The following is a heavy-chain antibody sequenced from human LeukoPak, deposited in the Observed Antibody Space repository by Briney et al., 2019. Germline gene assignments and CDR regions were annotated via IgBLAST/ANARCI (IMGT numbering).Heavy chain of an antibody. CDR2: IYYSGST. V-gene: IGHV4-31*03. CDR1: GGSISSGIYY. Sequence: SQTLSLTRTVSGGSISSGIYYWSWIRQHPGKGLEWIGYIYYSGSTYYNPSLKSRVTISVDRSKNQFSLKLSSVTAADTAVYYCARDSYNWNYSDAFDIWGQGTMVTVSS. D-gene: IGHD1-7*01. J-gene: IGHJ3*02. CDR3: ARDSYNWNYSDAFDI.